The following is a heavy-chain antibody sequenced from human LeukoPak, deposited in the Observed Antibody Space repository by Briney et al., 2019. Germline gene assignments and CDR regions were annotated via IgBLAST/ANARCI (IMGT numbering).Heavy chain of an antibody. CDR1: GFTFSSYA. CDR3: ASRYYFDY. Sequence: GGSLRLSCAASGFTFSSYAMSWVRQAPGKGLEWVSAISGSGGTTYYADSVKGRFSISRDNSKNTLYLQRNSLRAVDTAVYYCASRYYFDYWGQGTLVTVSS. J-gene: IGHJ4*02. D-gene: IGHD5-24*01. V-gene: IGHV3-23*01. CDR2: ISGSGGTT.